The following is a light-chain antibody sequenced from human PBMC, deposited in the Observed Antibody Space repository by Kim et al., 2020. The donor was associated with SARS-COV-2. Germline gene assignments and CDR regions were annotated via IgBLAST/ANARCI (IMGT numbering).Light chain of an antibody. CDR1: IHNVGTQG. CDR2: SNN. J-gene: IGLJ2*01. Sequence: QAGLTQPPSVSKGLGQTATINCTGNIHNVGTQGAAWLQHLQGHPPKLLLYSNNNRPSVISERFSASRSGDTASLTITGLQPDDEADYYCSAWDTSLNAAVFGGGTQLTVL. V-gene: IGLV10-54*04. CDR3: SAWDTSLNAAV.